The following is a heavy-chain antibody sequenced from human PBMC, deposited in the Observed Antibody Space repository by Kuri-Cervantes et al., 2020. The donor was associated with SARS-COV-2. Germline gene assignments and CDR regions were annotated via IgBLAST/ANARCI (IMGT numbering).Heavy chain of an antibody. D-gene: IGHD3-10*01. J-gene: IGHJ3*02. CDR1: GFTFSSYA. V-gene: IGHV3-30*18. Sequence: GESLKISCAASGFTFSSYAMSWVRQAPGKGLEWVAVISYDGSNKYYADSVKGRFTISRDNSKNTLYLQMNSLRAEDTAVYYCAKELRDYPIDAFDIWGQGTMVTVSS. CDR2: ISYDGSNK. CDR3: AKELRDYPIDAFDI.